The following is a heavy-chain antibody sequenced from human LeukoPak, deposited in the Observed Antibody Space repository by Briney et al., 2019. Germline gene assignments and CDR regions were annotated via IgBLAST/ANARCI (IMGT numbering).Heavy chain of an antibody. CDR2: IKQDGSEK. CDR3: ARDKWYYGILTGYPLDY. D-gene: IGHD3-9*01. Sequence: GGSLRLSCAASGFTFSSYWMSWVRQAPGKGLEWVANIKQDGSEKYYVDSVKGRFTISRDNAKNSLYLQMNSLRAEDTAVYYCARDKWYYGILTGYPLDYWGQGTLVTVSS. J-gene: IGHJ4*02. CDR1: GFTFSSYW. V-gene: IGHV3-7*01.